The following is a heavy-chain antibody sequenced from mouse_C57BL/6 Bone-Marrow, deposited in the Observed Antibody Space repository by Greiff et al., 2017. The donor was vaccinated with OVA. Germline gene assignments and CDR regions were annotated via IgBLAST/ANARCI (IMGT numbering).Heavy chain of an antibody. CDR2: IHPNSGST. CDR1: GYTFTSYW. D-gene: IGHD2-1*01. J-gene: IGHJ2*01. Sequence: VQLQQPGAELVKPGASVTLSCKASGYTFTSYWMHWVKQRPGQGLEWIGMIHPNSGSTNYNEKFKSKATLTVDKSSSTAYMQLSSLTSEDSAVYYCAREEGGNYLYYFDYWGQGTTLTVSS. V-gene: IGHV1-64*01. CDR3: AREEGGNYLYYFDY.